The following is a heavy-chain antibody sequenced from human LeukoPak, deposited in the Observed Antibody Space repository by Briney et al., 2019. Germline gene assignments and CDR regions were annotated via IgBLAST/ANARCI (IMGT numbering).Heavy chain of an antibody. V-gene: IGHV1-2*02. J-gene: IGHJ4*02. CDR3: ARDVDGVALDY. CDR1: GYTFTGYN. D-gene: IGHD3-3*01. Sequence: ASVKVSCKASGYTFTGYNMHWVGQARGQGSEWRGWINPKSGGTKYVQKFQGRVTITRDTAISTAYMELSRLRSDATAVYYCARDVDGVALDYWGQGTLVTVSS. CDR2: INPKSGGT.